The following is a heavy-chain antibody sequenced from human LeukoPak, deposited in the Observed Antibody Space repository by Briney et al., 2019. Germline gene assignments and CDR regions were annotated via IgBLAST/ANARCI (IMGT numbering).Heavy chain of an antibody. Sequence: ASVKVSCKASGGTFSSYAISWVRQAPGQGLEWMGRIIPILGIANYAQKFQGRVTITADKSTSTAYMELSSLRSEDTAVYYCARSRGTVIGVIIRRNHAFDIWGQGIMVTVSS. D-gene: IGHD3-22*01. J-gene: IGHJ3*02. CDR1: GGTFSSYA. V-gene: IGHV1-69*04. CDR3: ARSRGTVIGVIIRRNHAFDI. CDR2: IIPILGIA.